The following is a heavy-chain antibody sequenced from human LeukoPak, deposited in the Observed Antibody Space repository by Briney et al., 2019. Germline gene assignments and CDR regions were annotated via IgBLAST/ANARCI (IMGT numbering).Heavy chain of an antibody. J-gene: IGHJ5*02. V-gene: IGHV4-39*07. D-gene: IGHD3-10*01. CDR3: ARRGPPRTMLRGVKSGWFDP. CDR2: ICYSGST. CDR1: GGSISSSTYY. Sequence: SETLSLTCTVSGGSISSSTYYWGWIRQPPGKGLEWIGSICYSGSTYYNPSLKSRVTMSVDTSKNQFSLKLSSVTAADTAVYYCARRGPPRTMLRGVKSGWFDPWGQGTLVTVSS.